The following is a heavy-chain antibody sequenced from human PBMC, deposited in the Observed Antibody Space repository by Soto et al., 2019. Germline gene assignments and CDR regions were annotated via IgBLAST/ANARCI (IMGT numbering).Heavy chain of an antibody. V-gene: IGHV3-53*02. J-gene: IGHJ4*02. CDR3: AGTLRSSSFDY. D-gene: IGHD6-6*01. Sequence: EVQMVQTGGGLIQPGWSLRLSCAASGFTVSNNYMAWVRQAPGKGLGWVSVISSGGGTYYADSVRGRFTISSDSFSNTLFLQMDSLRADDTAVYYCAGTLRSSSFDYWGQGTLVTVSS. CDR1: GFTVSNNY. CDR2: ISSGGGT.